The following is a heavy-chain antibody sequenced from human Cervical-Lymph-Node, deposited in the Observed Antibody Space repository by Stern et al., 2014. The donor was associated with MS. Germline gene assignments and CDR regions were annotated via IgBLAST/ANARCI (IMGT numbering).Heavy chain of an antibody. J-gene: IGHJ3*02. CDR3: ARNPIFCSGGSCQWGAFDI. CDR2: ISWNSGSR. V-gene: IGHV3-9*01. CDR1: GFTFGDYA. Sequence: EVQLEESGGGLVQPGRSLRLSCAASGFTFGDYAMHWVRQAPGKGLEWVSGISWNSGSRGYADSVKGRFTISRDNAKNSLYLQMTSLRAEDTALYYCARNPIFCSGGSCQWGAFDIWGQGTMVTVSS. D-gene: IGHD2-15*01.